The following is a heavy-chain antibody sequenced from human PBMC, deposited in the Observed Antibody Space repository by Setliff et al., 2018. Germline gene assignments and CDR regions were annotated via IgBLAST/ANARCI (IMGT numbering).Heavy chain of an antibody. CDR2: ISYDASNK. D-gene: IGHD1-1*01. CDR1: GFTFSNYE. V-gene: IGHV3-30*01. CDR3: VREPRSLPRPLDY. Sequence: GGSLRLSCAASGFTFSNYEMHWVRQAPGKGPEWVAVISYDASNKYYADFVKGRFTISRDNYKNTLSLQMNSLRAEDTAVYYCVREPRSLPRPLDYWGQGTLVTVSS. J-gene: IGHJ4*02.